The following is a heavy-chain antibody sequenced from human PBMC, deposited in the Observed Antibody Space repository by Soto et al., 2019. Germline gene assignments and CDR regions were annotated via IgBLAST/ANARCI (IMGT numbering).Heavy chain of an antibody. CDR1: GYTFTSYG. V-gene: IGHV1-18*01. D-gene: IGHD3-10*01. CDR3: AREGVRDEKKYYYYYYGMDV. Sequence: QVQLVQSGAEVKKPGASVKVSCKASGYTFTSYGISWVRQAPGQGLEWMGWISAYNGNTNYAQKLQGRVTMTTDTSTSTAYMELRSLRSDDTAVYYCAREGVRDEKKYYYYYYGMDVWGQGTTVTVSS. J-gene: IGHJ6*02. CDR2: ISAYNGNT.